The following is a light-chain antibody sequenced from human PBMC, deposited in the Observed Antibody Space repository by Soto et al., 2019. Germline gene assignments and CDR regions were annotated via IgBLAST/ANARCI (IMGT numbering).Light chain of an antibody. CDR2: GNS. V-gene: IGLV1-40*01. CDR3: QSYDSILSGVV. Sequence: QSVLTQPPSVSGAPGQRVTISCTGSSSNIGAGYDVHWYQQLPGTAPKLLIYGNSNRPSGVPDRFSGSKSGTSASLAITGLQAEAEADYCCQSYDSILSGVVFGGGTKVPVL. J-gene: IGLJ2*01. CDR1: SSNIGAGYD.